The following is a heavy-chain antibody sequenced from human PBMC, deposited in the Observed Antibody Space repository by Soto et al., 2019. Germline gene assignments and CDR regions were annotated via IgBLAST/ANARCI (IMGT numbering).Heavy chain of an antibody. CDR2: ISRLDNP. V-gene: IGHV4-30-2*06. J-gene: IGHJ4*02. CDR1: GWSMSYGGFS. D-gene: IGHD5-12*01. CDR3: ARGAGYDPFDY. Sequence: TLSLTCTVSGWSMSYGGFSWSGILQSPGKGLEWIGYISRLDNPYFHPSFKSRVTMSIDRSRNQFYLNLSSMTAADRAVYYCARGAGYDPFDYWGQGVLVTVSS.